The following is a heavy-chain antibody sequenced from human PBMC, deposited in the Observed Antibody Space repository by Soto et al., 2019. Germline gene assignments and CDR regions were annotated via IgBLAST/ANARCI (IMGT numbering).Heavy chain of an antibody. D-gene: IGHD3-16*01. J-gene: IGHJ3*02. V-gene: IGHV3-23*01. CDR3: AKDPGGREKDAFDI. CDR1: GFTFSSYA. CDR2: IRGSGGST. Sequence: EVQLLESGGGLVQPGGSLRLSCAASGFTFSSYAMSWVRQAPGKGLEWVSAIRGSGGSTYYADSVKGRFTISRDNSKNTLYLQVKTLRAEDTAVYYCAKDPGGREKDAFDIWGQGTIVTVSS.